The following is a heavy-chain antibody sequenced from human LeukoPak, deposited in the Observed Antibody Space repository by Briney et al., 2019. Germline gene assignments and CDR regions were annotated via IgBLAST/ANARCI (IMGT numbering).Heavy chain of an antibody. Sequence: GGSLRLSCAASGFTFSRHPMRWVRQAPGKGLEWVAVIVYDGSEKYYKESVKGRFTISRDNSKNTLYLQMDSLRPEDTAVYCCAKDPRTGAVSGIFYFDYWGQGTLLTVSS. V-gene: IGHV3-30*04. CDR2: IVYDGSEK. CDR3: AKDPRTGAVSGIFYFDY. CDR1: GFTFSRHP. J-gene: IGHJ4*02. D-gene: IGHD6-19*01.